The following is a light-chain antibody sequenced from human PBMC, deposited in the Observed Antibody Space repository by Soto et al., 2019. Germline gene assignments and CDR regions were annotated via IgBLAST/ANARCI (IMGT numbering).Light chain of an antibody. CDR2: LGS. J-gene: IGKJ2*01. CDR3: MQALQTPYT. Sequence: DIMMTQSPLSLPVTPGEPASISCRSSQSLLHRNGHNYLDWYLQKPGQSQQLLIYLGSNRASGVPDRFSGSGAGTDFTLKISRVEAEDVGVYYCMQALQTPYTFGQGTKLEIK. V-gene: IGKV2-28*01. CDR1: QSLLHRNGHNY.